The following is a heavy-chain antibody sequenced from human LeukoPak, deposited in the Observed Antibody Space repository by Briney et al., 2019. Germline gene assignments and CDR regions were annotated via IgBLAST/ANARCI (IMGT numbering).Heavy chain of an antibody. V-gene: IGHV3-74*01. CDR2: INSDGGTT. CDR3: ARGLLGY. D-gene: IGHD2-15*01. Sequence: GGSLRLSCGASGFTFGTYWMHWVRQAPGKGLVWVSGINSDGGTTTYADSVKGRFTISRDNAKNTLYLQMNNLRAEDTAVYYCARGLLGYWGQGTLVTVSS. J-gene: IGHJ4*02. CDR1: GFTFGTYW.